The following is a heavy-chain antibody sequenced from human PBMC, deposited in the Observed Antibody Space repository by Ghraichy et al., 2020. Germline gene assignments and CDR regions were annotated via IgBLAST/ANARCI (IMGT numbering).Heavy chain of an antibody. CDR2: ISGYNGNT. CDR1: GYTFTYYG. J-gene: IGHJ3*02. D-gene: IGHD3-22*01. Sequence: SVKVSCKTSGYTFTYYGVAWVRQAPGQGLEWMGWISGYNGNTKYAQKFQGRVIVTTDTSTSTAYMELRSLRSDDTAVYYCARKGGIYDSTGLHDAFDMWGQGTVVTVSS. V-gene: IGHV1-18*04. CDR3: ARKGGIYDSTGLHDAFDM.